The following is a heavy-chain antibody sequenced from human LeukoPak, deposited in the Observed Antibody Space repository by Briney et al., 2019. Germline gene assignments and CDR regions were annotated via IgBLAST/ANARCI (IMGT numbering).Heavy chain of an antibody. V-gene: IGHV4-30-4*01. J-gene: IGHJ4*02. CDR1: GGSISSGDYY. D-gene: IGHD1-26*01. CDR2: IYYSGST. Sequence: SETLSLTCTVSGGSISSGDYYWSWIRQPPGKGLEWIGYIYYSGSTYYNPSLKSRVTISVDTSKNQSSLKLSSVTAADTAVYYCARGGELLNFDYWGQGTLVTVSS. CDR3: ARGGELLNFDY.